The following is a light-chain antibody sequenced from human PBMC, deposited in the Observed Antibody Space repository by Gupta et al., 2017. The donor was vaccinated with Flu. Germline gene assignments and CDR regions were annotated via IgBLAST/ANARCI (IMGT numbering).Light chain of an antibody. V-gene: IGKV3-20*01. J-gene: IGKJ3*01. Sequence: EIVLTQSPGTLSLSPWERATLSCRASKSGSSNYLAWYQQKYGQAPRLLIYGASNRATDFALTISRLEPEDFAVYHCQQYGNSPPTFGPGTKVDI. CDR3: QQYGNSPPT. CDR1: KSGSSNY. CDR2: GAS.